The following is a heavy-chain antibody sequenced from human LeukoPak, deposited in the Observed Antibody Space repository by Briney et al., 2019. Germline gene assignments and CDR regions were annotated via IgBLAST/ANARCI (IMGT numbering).Heavy chain of an antibody. CDR3: ARVGSYYDSGIDY. D-gene: IGHD3-22*01. J-gene: IGHJ4*02. CDR2: INHSGST. V-gene: IGHV4-34*01. CDR1: GGSFSGYY. Sequence: SETLSLTCAVYGGSFSGYYWSWIRQPPGKGPEWIGEINHSGSTNYNPSLKSRVTISVDTSKNQFSLKLSSVTAADTAVYYCARVGSYYDSGIDYWGQGTLVTVSS.